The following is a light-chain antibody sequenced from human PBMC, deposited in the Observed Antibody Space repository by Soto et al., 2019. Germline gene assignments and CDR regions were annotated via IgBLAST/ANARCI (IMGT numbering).Light chain of an antibody. J-gene: IGKJ1*01. V-gene: IGKV3-20*01. CDR2: GAS. Sequence: EILLTQSPATPSLSPGGRATLSCRASQSVSNNYLAWYQQKPGQAPRLLIYGASNRATGIPDRFSGSGSGTDFTLTISRLEPEDFAVYYCQQYGSSGTFGQGTKVDIK. CDR3: QQYGSSGT. CDR1: QSVSNNY.